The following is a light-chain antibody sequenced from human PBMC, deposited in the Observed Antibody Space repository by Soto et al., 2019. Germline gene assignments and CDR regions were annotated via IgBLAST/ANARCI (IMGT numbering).Light chain of an antibody. CDR1: SSDVGGYNY. V-gene: IGLV2-11*01. J-gene: IGLJ2*01. Sequence: QSVLTQPRSVSGSPGQSVTISCTGTSSDVGGYNYVSWYQQHPGKAPKLMIYDVSKRPSGVPDRFSGSKSGNTASLTISGLQAEDEADYYCCSYAGGYTFHVVFDGGTKLTVL. CDR2: DVS. CDR3: CSYAGGYTFHVV.